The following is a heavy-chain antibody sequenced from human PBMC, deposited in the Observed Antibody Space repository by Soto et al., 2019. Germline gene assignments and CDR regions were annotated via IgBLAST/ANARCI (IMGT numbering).Heavy chain of an antibody. CDR1: GYTFASYG. V-gene: IGHV1-18*01. CDR3: ARDWVGDLAY. Sequence: QDQLVQSGGEVKQPGASVKVSFKTSGYTFASYGISWVRQAPGQGLEWMGWISGYNGDTKYVQKFQGRVTLTTDTSTNTAYMEVRSLRSDDTAVYYCARDWVGDLAYWGQGTLVTVSS. J-gene: IGHJ4*02. D-gene: IGHD4-17*01. CDR2: ISGYNGDT.